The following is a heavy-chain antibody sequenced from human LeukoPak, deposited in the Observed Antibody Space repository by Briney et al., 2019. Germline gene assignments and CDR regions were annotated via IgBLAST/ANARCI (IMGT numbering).Heavy chain of an antibody. V-gene: IGHV4-34*01. CDR3: ARGRVDKWELLEY. Sequence: SETLSLTCAVYGGSFSGYYWSWIRQPPGKGLEWIGEINHSGSTNYNPSLKSRVTISVDTSKTQFSLKLSSVTAADTAVYYCARGRVDKWELLEYWGQGTLVTVSS. CDR1: GGSFSGYY. CDR2: INHSGST. D-gene: IGHD1-26*01. J-gene: IGHJ4*02.